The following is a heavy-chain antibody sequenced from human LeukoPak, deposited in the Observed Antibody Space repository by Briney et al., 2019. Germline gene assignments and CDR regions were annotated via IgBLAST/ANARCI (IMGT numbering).Heavy chain of an antibody. CDR1: GFTFSSYG. CDR3: AELGITMIGGV. J-gene: IGHJ6*04. Sequence: GGSLRLSCAASGFTFSSYGMHWVRQAPGKGLEWVAFIRYDGSNDGSNKYYADSVKGRFTISRDNSKNSLYLQMDSLRAEDTAVYYCAELGITMIGGVWGKGTTVTISS. D-gene: IGHD3-10*02. V-gene: IGHV3-30*02. CDR2: IRYDGSNDGSNK.